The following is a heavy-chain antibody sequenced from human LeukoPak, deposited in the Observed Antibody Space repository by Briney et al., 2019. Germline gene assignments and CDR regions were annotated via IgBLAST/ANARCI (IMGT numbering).Heavy chain of an antibody. D-gene: IGHD3-3*01. Sequence: SETLSLTCTVSGDSISTRSYYWGWIRQPPGTGLEWIGSIYYSGSTYYNPSLKSRVTISVDTSNKQFSLKLSSVTAADTAVYYCATESGFNDYWGQGTLVTVSS. CDR1: GDSISTRSYY. CDR3: ATESGFNDY. CDR2: IYYSGST. J-gene: IGHJ4*02. V-gene: IGHV4-39*07.